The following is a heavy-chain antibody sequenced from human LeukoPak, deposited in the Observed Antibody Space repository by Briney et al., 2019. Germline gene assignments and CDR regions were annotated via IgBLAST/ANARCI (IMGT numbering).Heavy chain of an antibody. D-gene: IGHD3-10*01. CDR3: AKGLVTGSLDY. CDR1: GFTFSSCA. CDR2: ISDSSDAI. V-gene: IGHV3-23*01. Sequence: GGSLRLSCAASGFTFSSCAMSWVRQAPGKGLEWVSSISDSSDAIYYPDSVRGRFTVSRANSENTLYLQMNSLRAEDTAVYYCAKGLVTGSLDYWGQGALVTVSS. J-gene: IGHJ4*02.